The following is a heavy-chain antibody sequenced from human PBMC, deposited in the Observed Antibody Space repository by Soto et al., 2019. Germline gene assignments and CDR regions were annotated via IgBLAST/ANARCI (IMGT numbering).Heavy chain of an antibody. CDR3: AKGVSFSPAFYFHS. D-gene: IGHD1-26*01. J-gene: IGHJ4*02. CDR2: ISGTGGST. V-gene: IGHV3-23*01. CDR1: GGTFSSYG. Sequence: PGGALRLTCVASGGTFSSYGMTWARRAPGKGLEWVSGISGTGGSTFYAPSVRGRFSVSIDNSKNTLFLQIDSLRAEDTAIYYCAKGVSFSPAFYFHSWGPGTLVPLSS.